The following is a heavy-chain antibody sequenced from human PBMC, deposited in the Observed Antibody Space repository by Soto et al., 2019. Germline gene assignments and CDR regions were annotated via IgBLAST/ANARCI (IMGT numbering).Heavy chain of an antibody. D-gene: IGHD4-4*01. J-gene: IGHJ4*02. CDR2: ISGSGSTI. Sequence: LXLSCIVSGCTFSSYNMNWVRQAPGKGLEWVTYISGSGSTIYYADSVKGRFTISRDNVKNSLHLQMNSLRDEDTAIYYCARSKYIDYWGQGTLVTVSS. V-gene: IGHV3-48*02. CDR3: ARSKYIDY. CDR1: GCTFSSYN.